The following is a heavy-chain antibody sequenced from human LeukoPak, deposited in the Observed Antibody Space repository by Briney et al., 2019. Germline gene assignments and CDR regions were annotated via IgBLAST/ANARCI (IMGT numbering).Heavy chain of an antibody. D-gene: IGHD3-9*01. V-gene: IGHV3-23*01. Sequence: GGSLRLSCAASGFTFSSYAMSWVRQAPGKGLEWVSAISGSGGSTYYADSVKGRFTISRDNAKNSLYLQMNSLRAEDTAVYYCARVGTTILDYWGQGTLVTVSS. J-gene: IGHJ4*02. CDR3: ARVGTTILDY. CDR1: GFTFSSYA. CDR2: ISGSGGST.